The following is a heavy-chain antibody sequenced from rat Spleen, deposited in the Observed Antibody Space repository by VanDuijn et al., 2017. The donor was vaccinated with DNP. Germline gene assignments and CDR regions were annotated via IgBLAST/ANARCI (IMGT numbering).Heavy chain of an antibody. CDR1: GSSLTDYS. D-gene: IGHD3-2*01. J-gene: IGHJ4*01. CDR2: KRSGGST. Sequence: QVQLKESGPGLVQPSQTLSLTCTVSGSSLTDYSIHWVRQPPGKGLEWMGRKRSGGSTDYNSALKSRLSISRDTSQSQIFLKMNSLQPEETAIYFCEESRGYAMDAWGQGTSVTVSS. CDR3: EESRGYAMDA. V-gene: IGHV2-19*01.